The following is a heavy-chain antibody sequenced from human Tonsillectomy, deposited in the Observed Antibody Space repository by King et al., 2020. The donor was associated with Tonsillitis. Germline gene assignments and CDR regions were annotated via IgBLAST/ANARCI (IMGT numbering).Heavy chain of an antibody. D-gene: IGHD3-9*01. CDR3: ARGSGDDEMLTGVDN. V-gene: IGHV1-18*04. CDR1: GYTFTSYG. Sequence: QLVQSAAEVKKPGASVKVSCKASGYTFTSYGISWVRQAPGQGLEWMGWISTYNGNTNYAQKVQGRVIMTTDTSTSTAYMELRSLRSDDTAVYYWARGSGDDEMLTGVDNWGQGTLVTVAS. CDR2: ISTYNGNT. J-gene: IGHJ4*02.